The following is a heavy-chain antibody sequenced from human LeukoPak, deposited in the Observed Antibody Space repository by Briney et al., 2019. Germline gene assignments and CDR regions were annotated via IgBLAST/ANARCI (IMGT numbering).Heavy chain of an antibody. CDR2: ISGRGGST. Sequence: GGSLRLSCAASGFTFSSYAMSWVRQAPGKGLEWVSAISGRGGSTFYADSVKGRFTISRDNSKNTLYMQMNSLRAEDTAVYYCAKDGSGVAAADYYFDYWGQGTLVTVSS. D-gene: IGHD2-15*01. J-gene: IGHJ4*02. CDR1: GFTFSSYA. CDR3: AKDGSGVAAADYYFDY. V-gene: IGHV3-23*01.